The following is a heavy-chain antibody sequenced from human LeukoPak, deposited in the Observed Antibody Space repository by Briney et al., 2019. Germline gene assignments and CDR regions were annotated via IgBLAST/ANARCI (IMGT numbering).Heavy chain of an antibody. CDR1: GGSISSYY. J-gene: IGHJ5*02. D-gene: IGHD5-24*01. Sequence: SETLSLTCTVSGGSISSYYWSWIRQPPGTALEWIGYIHYTGGTNYNPSLKSRVSISVDTSKNQLSLKLTSVTAADTAVYYCARGGYNFDPWGQGFLVTVSS. CDR3: ARGGYNFDP. CDR2: IHYTGGT. V-gene: IGHV4-59*01.